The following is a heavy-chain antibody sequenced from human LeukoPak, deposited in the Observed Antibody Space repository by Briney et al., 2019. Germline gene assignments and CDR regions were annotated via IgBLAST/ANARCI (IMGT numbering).Heavy chain of an antibody. CDR1: GFTVGSYA. D-gene: IGHD2/OR15-2a*01. CDR3: VKDLGADYYLFDY. CDR2: ISGDGGNT. V-gene: IGHV3-23*01. J-gene: IGHJ4*02. Sequence: GGSLRLSCAASGFTVGSYAMGWVRQAPGQGLELVSVISGDGGNTYYADSVKGRFTISRDNSRNTLYMQLNSLRAEDTAIYYCVKDLGADYYLFDYWGQGTLVTVSS.